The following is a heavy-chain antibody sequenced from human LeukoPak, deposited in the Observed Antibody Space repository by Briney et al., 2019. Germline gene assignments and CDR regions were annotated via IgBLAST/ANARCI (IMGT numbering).Heavy chain of an antibody. Sequence: EAGGSLRLSCAASGFAFDDYAMHWVRQAPGKGLEWVSGISWNSGSIGYADSVKGRFTISRDNAKNSLYLQMNSLRAEDTALHYCAKDMDSRMTTVVYWGQGTLVTVSS. J-gene: IGHJ4*02. D-gene: IGHD4-23*01. CDR1: GFAFDDYA. V-gene: IGHV3-9*01. CDR2: ISWNSGSI. CDR3: AKDMDSRMTTVVY.